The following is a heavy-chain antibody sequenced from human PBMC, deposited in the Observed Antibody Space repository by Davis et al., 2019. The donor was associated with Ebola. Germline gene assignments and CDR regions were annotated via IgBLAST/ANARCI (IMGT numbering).Heavy chain of an antibody. CDR1: GGSISSSSYY. CDR2: IYYSGST. J-gene: IGHJ6*02. D-gene: IGHD6-13*01. CDR3: ARANSWYWGDRYYGMDV. Sequence: MPSETLSLTCTVSGGSISSSSYYWGWIRQPPGKGLEWIGSIYYSGSTNYNPSLKSRVTISVDTSKNQFSLKLSSVTAADTAVYYCARANSWYWGDRYYGMDVWGQGTTVTVSS. V-gene: IGHV4-39*07.